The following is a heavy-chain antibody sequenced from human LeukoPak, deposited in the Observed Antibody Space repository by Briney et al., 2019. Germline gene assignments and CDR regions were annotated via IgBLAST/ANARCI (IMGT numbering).Heavy chain of an antibody. CDR2: IYSGGTI. V-gene: IGHV3-53*01. J-gene: IGHJ4*02. D-gene: IGHD6-19*01. CDR1: GFPVSDNY. CDR3: ARGSVAGT. Sequence: GGSLRLSCAASGFPVSDNYMNWVRQAPGKGLEWVSVIYSGGTIDYADSVKGRFTISRDNAKNSLYLQMNSLRAEDTAVYYCARGSVAGTGGQGTLVTVSS.